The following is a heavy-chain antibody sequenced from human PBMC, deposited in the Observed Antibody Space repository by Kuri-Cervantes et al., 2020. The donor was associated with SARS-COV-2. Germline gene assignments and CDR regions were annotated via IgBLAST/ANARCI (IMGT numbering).Heavy chain of an antibody. D-gene: IGHD1-26*01. CDR2: ILYDGSNK. V-gene: IGHV3-30-3*01. Sequence: GESLKISCAASGFTFSSYAMSWVRQAPGKGLKWVAVILYDGSNKYYADSVKGRFTISRDNSKNTLYLQMNSLRAEDTAVYYCARDIVPVGATYDAFDIWGQGTMVTVSS. CDR1: GFTFSSYA. J-gene: IGHJ3*02. CDR3: ARDIVPVGATYDAFDI.